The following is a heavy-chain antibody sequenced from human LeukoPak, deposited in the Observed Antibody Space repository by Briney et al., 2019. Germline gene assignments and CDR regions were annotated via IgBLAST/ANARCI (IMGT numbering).Heavy chain of an antibody. Sequence: GASVKVSCKASGYTFTGYYMHWMRQAPGQGLEWMGWINPNSGGTNYAQKFQGRVTMTRDTSISTAYMELSRLRSDDTAVYYCARTARWELLRNAFDIWGQGTMVTVSS. CDR2: INPNSGGT. J-gene: IGHJ3*02. V-gene: IGHV1-2*02. D-gene: IGHD1-26*01. CDR3: ARTARWELLRNAFDI. CDR1: GYTFTGYY.